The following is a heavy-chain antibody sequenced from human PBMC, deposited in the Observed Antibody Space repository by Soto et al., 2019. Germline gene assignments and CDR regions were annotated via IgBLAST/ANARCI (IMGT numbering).Heavy chain of an antibody. V-gene: IGHV4-59*08. CDR3: ARLNGYCVSIGGHGYYGIDV. J-gene: IGHJ6*02. CDR1: GGSISSYY. CDR2: IYYSGST. D-gene: IGHD2-2*03. Sequence: PSEPLSLTRTISGGSISSYYWIWIRQPPGKGLEWIGYIYYSGSTNYNPSLKSRVTISVDTSKNQFSLKLSSVTAADTAVYYCARLNGYCVSIGGHGYYGIDVCAQRTALPVS.